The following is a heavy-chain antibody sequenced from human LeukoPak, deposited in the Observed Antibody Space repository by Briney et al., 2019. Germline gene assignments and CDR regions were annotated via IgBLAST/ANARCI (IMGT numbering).Heavy chain of an antibody. J-gene: IGHJ4*02. V-gene: IGHV4-61*02. Sequence: PSQTLSLTCTVSGDSISRSSYFWSWIRQPAGKGLEWIGRIYSSGSTDYSPSLKSRVTMSVDTSKNQFSLKLTSVTAADTAIYYCARWRSAGLDYWGQGTQVTISS. CDR1: GDSISRSSYF. CDR3: ARWRSAGLDY. D-gene: IGHD6-19*01. CDR2: IYSSGST.